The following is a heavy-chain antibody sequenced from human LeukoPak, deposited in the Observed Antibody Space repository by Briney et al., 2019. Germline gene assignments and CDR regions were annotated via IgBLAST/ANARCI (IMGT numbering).Heavy chain of an antibody. D-gene: IGHD2-2*01. Sequence: VASVKVSCKASGGTFSSYAISWVRQAPGQGLEWMGGIIPIFGTANYAQKFQGRVTITADESTSTAYIELSSLRSEDTAVYYCARGGIVVVPAAPYSSGWWSYFDYWGQGTLVTVSS. CDR2: IIPIFGTA. CDR3: ARGGIVVVPAAPYSSGWWSYFDY. V-gene: IGHV1-69*13. CDR1: GGTFSSYA. J-gene: IGHJ4*02.